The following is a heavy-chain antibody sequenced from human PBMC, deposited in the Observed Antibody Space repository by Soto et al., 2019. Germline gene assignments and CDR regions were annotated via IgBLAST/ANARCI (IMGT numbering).Heavy chain of an antibody. CDR2: ISYDGINK. J-gene: IGHJ5*02. V-gene: IGHV3-30*18. D-gene: IGHD3-10*01. Sequence: GSLRLACAAPGFTFSSFGMHWVRQAPGKGLEWVAVISYDGINKYYADSVKGRFTISRDNFKNTMYLQMNSLRDEDTAVYYCAKDPDDYGSGSYPFSWGQGTLVTVSS. CDR1: GFTFSSFG. CDR3: AKDPDDYGSGSYPFS.